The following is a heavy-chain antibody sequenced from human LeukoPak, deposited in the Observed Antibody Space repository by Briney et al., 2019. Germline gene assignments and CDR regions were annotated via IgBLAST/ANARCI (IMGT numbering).Heavy chain of an antibody. Sequence: SETLSLTCAVYGGSFSGYYWSWIRQPPGKGLEWIGEINHSGSTNYNPSLKSRVTISVDMSKNQFSLKLSSVTAADTAVYYCARRPRYCSSTSCYHFDYWGQGTLVTVSS. V-gene: IGHV4-34*01. CDR2: INHSGST. CDR3: ARRPRYCSSTSCYHFDY. J-gene: IGHJ4*02. D-gene: IGHD2-2*01. CDR1: GGSFSGYY.